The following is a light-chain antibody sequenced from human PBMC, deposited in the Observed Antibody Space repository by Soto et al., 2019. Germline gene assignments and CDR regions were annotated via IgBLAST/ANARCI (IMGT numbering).Light chain of an antibody. CDR2: DNN. Sequence: QSALTQPPSVSAAPGQKVIVSCSGSSFNIGNNYVSWYQQLPGTAPKLLIYDNNKRPSGIPDRFSGSKSGTSATLAITGLQTADEADYYCGAWESSLNPYVFGTGTKVTVL. CDR1: SFNIGNNY. V-gene: IGLV1-51*01. J-gene: IGLJ1*01. CDR3: GAWESSLNPYV.